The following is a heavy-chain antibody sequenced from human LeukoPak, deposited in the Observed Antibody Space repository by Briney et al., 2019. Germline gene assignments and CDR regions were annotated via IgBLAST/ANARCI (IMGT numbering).Heavy chain of an antibody. J-gene: IGHJ3*02. CDR1: GFTFDDYA. CDR2: ISWNSGSI. CDR3: ARDPGSLSDGYKSGGAFDI. V-gene: IGHV3-9*01. D-gene: IGHD5-24*01. Sequence: PGRSLRLSCAASGFTFDDYAMHWVRQAPGKGLEWVSGISWNSGSIGYADSVKGRFTISRDNAKNSLYLQMNSLRAEDTAVYYCARDPGSLSDGYKSGGAFDIWGQGTMVTVSS.